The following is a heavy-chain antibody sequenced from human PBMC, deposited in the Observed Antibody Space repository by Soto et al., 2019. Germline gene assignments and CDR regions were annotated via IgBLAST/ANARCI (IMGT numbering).Heavy chain of an antibody. J-gene: IGHJ4*02. Sequence: SVKVSCKASGGTFSSYAISWVRQAPGQGLEWMGGIIPIFGTANYAQKFQGRVTITADESTSTAYMELSSLRPEDTAVYYCARSRYYYDSSGFDYWGQGTLVTVSS. CDR1: GGTFSSYA. CDR3: ARSRYYYDSSGFDY. D-gene: IGHD3-22*01. CDR2: IIPIFGTA. V-gene: IGHV1-69*13.